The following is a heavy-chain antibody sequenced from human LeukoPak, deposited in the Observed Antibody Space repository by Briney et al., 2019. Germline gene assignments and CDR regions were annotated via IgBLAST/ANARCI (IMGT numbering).Heavy chain of an antibody. CDR3: ARDALRRDDY. CDR1: GFTFSTYW. Sequence: PGGSLRLSCAASGFTFSTYWMTWVRQAPGKGLEWVANIKEDGSEKNYVDSVKGRFTISRDNAKNSLYLHMNSLRAEDTAPYYCARDALRRDDYWGQGTLVTVSS. CDR2: IKEDGSEK. V-gene: IGHV3-7*04. J-gene: IGHJ4*02. D-gene: IGHD4-17*01.